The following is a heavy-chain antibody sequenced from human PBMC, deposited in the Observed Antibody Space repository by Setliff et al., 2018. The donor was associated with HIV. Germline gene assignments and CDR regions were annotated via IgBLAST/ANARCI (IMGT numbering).Heavy chain of an antibody. V-gene: IGHV4-61*02. CDR1: GGSISSGSYY. J-gene: IGHJ4*02. D-gene: IGHD3-3*01. Sequence: SETLSLTCTVSGGSISSGSYYWSWIRQPAGKGLEWIGRIYTSGSTNCNPSLKSRVTISVDTSKNQFSLKLSSVTAADTAVYYCARSPTNTYYNFWSGYSYFDYWGQGTLVTVSS. CDR2: IYTSGST. CDR3: ARSPTNTYYNFWSGYSYFDY.